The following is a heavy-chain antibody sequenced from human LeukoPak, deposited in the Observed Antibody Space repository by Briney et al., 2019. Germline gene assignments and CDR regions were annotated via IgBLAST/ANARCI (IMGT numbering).Heavy chain of an antibody. CDR3: ARDNVDNYGMDV. Sequence: ASVKVSCKASGGTFSSYAISWVRQAPGQGLEWMGWINPNSGGTNYAQKFQGRVTMTRDTSISTAYMELSRLRSDDTAVYYCARDNVDNYGMDVWGQGTTVTVSS. CDR2: INPNSGGT. V-gene: IGHV1-2*02. D-gene: IGHD5-12*01. J-gene: IGHJ6*02. CDR1: GGTFSSYA.